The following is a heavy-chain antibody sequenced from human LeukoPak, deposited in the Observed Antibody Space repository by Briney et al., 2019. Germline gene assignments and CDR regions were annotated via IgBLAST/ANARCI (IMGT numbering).Heavy chain of an antibody. V-gene: IGHV3-48*03. D-gene: IGHD6-19*01. Sequence: GGSLRLSCAASRFTFSSYEMNWVRQAPGKGQEWVSYISSSGSTIYYADSVKGRFTISRDNAKNSLYLQMNSLRAEDTAVYYCARERRNSSGWRYYYYMDLWLNRTTVTVSS. CDR2: ISSSGSTI. J-gene: IGHJ6*03. CDR3: ARERRNSSGWRYYYYMDL. CDR1: RFTFSSYE.